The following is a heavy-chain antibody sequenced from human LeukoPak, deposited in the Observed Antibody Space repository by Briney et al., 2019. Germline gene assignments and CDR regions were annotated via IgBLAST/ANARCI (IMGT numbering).Heavy chain of an antibody. Sequence: GGSLRLSCAASGFTFSGYVMTWVRQAPGKGLECVSSITFSSSHIYYADSVKGRFTISRDNTKDSLYLQMNSLRAEDTAVYYCASLANVVPAAMVDYWGQGTLVTVSS. CDR3: ASLANVVPAAMVDY. V-gene: IGHV3-21*01. CDR1: GFTFSGYV. J-gene: IGHJ4*02. CDR2: ITFSSSHI. D-gene: IGHD2-2*01.